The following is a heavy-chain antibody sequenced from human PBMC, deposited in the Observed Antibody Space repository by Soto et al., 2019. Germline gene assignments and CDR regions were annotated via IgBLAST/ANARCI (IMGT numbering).Heavy chain of an antibody. Sequence: ESLTISYMVSGYSLTSYWIILVRQMPGKGLEWMGRIDPTDSYANYSPSFQGHVTFSVDRSINTAYLQWSSLKAPDTAVYYCARLNSRHGTNGQLDYWGQGTLVTVSS. J-gene: IGHJ4*02. CDR1: GYSLTSYW. V-gene: IGHV5-10-1*01. CDR3: ARLNSRHGTNGQLDY. CDR2: IDPTDSYA. D-gene: IGHD3-22*01.